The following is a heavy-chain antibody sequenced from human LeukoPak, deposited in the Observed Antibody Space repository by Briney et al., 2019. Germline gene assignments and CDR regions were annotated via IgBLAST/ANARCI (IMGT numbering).Heavy chain of an antibody. CDR1: GGSISSSSYY. V-gene: IGHV4-39*07. Sequence: SETLSLTCTVSGGSISSSSYYWGWIRQPPGKGLEWIGSIYYSGSTYYNPSLKSRVTISVDTSKNKFSLKLSSVTAADTAVYYCARDHNQYYYGSGVSGGWFDPWGQGTLVTVSS. CDR2: IYYSGST. J-gene: IGHJ5*02. D-gene: IGHD3-10*01. CDR3: ARDHNQYYYGSGVSGGWFDP.